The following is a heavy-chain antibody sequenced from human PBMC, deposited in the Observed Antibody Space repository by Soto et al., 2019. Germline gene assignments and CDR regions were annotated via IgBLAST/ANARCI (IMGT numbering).Heavy chain of an antibody. V-gene: IGHV3-23*01. CDR2: ISGSGGST. J-gene: IGHJ4*02. CDR3: AKDIAVAGRLACDF. Sequence: EVELLESGGGLVQPGGSLRLSCAASGFTFSSYAMSWVRQAPGKGLEWVSAISGSGGSTYYADSVKGRFTISRDNSKNTLYLQMNSLRAEDTAVYYCAKDIAVAGRLACDFWGQGTLVTVSS. D-gene: IGHD6-19*01. CDR1: GFTFSSYA.